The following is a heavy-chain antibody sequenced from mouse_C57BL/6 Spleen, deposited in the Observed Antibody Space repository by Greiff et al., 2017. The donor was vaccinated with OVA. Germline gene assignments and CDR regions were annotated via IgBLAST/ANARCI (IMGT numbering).Heavy chain of an antibody. Sequence: EVHLVESGPGLVKPSQSLSLTCSVTGYSITSGYYWNWIRQFPGNKLEWMGYISYDGSNNYNPSLKNLISITRDTSKNQFFLKLNSVTTEDTATYYCARDWDDWYFDVWGTGTTVTVSS. V-gene: IGHV3-6*01. CDR1: GYSITSGYY. CDR2: ISYDGSN. CDR3: ARDWDDWYFDV. J-gene: IGHJ1*03. D-gene: IGHD4-1*01.